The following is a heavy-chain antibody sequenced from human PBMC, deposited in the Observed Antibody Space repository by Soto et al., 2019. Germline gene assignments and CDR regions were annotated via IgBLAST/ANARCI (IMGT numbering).Heavy chain of an antibody. CDR2: TPYTGNT. CDR3: ARDMNAGFPHYLDP. J-gene: IGHJ5*02. CDR1: RGSVTCYH. V-gene: IGHV4-59*02. Sequence: ASETLSRTWFVSRGSVTCYHWRWIRQFPGKGLEWIAYTPYTGNTNYNPSLQSRVTISLDTSKNQLSLKLTSMTAADTAVYYCARDMNAGFPHYLDPWRQGTLVTVSS. D-gene: IGHD1-26*01.